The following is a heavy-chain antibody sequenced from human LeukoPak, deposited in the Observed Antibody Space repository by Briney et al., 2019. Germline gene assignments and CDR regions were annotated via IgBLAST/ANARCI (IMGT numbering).Heavy chain of an antibody. CDR2: ISGSGVTT. D-gene: IGHD6-25*01. V-gene: IGHV3-23*01. Sequence: PGGSLRLSCVASGFTFSSYAMSWVRQAPGKGLEWVSAISGSGVTTHYAGSVKGRFSISRDNSKNTLYLQMNSLRAEDAAVYFCAKGSAAGRPYYFDYWGQGTLVTVSS. J-gene: IGHJ4*02. CDR1: GFTFSSYA. CDR3: AKGSAAGRPYYFDY.